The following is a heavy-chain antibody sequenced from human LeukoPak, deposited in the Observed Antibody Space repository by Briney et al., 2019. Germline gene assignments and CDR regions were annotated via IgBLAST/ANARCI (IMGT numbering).Heavy chain of an antibody. CDR3: ARTGKGGSYSDC. V-gene: IGHV3-53*01. D-gene: IGHD1-26*01. J-gene: IGHJ4*02. CDR2: IYSGGST. CDR1: GFTVSSNY. Sequence: PGGSLRLSCAASGFTVSSNYMSWVRQASGKGLEWVSVIYSGGSTYYADSVKGRFTISRDNSKNTLFLQMNSLRAEDTAVYYCARTGKGGSYSDCWGQGTLVTVSS.